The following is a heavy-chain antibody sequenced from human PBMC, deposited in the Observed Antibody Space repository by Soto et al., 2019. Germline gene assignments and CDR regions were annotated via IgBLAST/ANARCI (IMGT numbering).Heavy chain of an antibody. Sequence: SVKVSCKASGGTFSSYAISWVRQAPGQGLEWMGGIIPIFGTANYAQKFQGRVTITADESTSTAYMELSSLRSADTAVYYCARFYKQWLCAFDIWGQGTMVTVSS. D-gene: IGHD6-19*01. V-gene: IGHV1-69*13. CDR1: GGTFSSYA. CDR2: IIPIFGTA. J-gene: IGHJ3*02. CDR3: ARFYKQWLCAFDI.